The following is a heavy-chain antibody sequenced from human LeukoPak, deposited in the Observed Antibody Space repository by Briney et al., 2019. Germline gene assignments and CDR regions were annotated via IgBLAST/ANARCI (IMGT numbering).Heavy chain of an antibody. V-gene: IGHV4-59*01. D-gene: IGHD2-2*01. CDR2: MYDSGST. Sequence: SETLSLTCTVSGGSISSYYWSWIRQPPGKGLELIGYMYDSGSTNYNPSLKSRVTISVDTSKNQFSLRLSSVTAADTAVYYCARDPKSQLLLDHWGQGTLVTVSS. CDR1: GGSISSYY. J-gene: IGHJ4*02. CDR3: ARDPKSQLLLDH.